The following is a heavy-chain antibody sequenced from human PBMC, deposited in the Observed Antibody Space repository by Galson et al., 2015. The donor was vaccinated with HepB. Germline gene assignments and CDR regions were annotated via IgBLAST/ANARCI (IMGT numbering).Heavy chain of an antibody. CDR1: GYTFTGYY. J-gene: IGHJ4*02. V-gene: IGHV1-2*06. CDR2: IYPSSGAT. CDR3: ARLLYDSSGYPYFND. D-gene: IGHD3-22*01. Sequence: SVKVSCKASGYTFTGYYIHWVRQAPGQGLEWVGRIYPSSGATNYAQKFQGRVTVTRDTSISTAYMELSTLTSDDTAVYYCARLLYDSSGYPYFNDWGQGTLVTVSS.